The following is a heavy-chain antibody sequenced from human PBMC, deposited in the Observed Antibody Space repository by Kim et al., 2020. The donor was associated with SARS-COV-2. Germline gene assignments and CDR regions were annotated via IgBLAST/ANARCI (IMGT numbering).Heavy chain of an antibody. V-gene: IGHV4-61*01. J-gene: IGHJ6*02. CDR1: GGSVSSGSYY. D-gene: IGHD6-13*01. CDR3: AKTYSSNHYGMDV. Sequence: SETLSLTCTVSGGSVSSGSYYWSWIRQPPGKGLEWIGYIYYSGSTNYNPSLKSRVTISVDTSKNQFSLKLGSVTAADTAVYYCAKTYSSNHYGMDVWGQG. CDR2: IYYSGST.